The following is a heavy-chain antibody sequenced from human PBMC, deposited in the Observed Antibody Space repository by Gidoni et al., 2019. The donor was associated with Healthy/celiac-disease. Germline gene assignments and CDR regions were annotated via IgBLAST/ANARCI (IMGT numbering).Heavy chain of an antibody. D-gene: IGHD5-12*01. CDR3: TTDLGWLRWYFDL. Sequence: EVQLVESGGGLVKPGGSLRLSCAASGFTFSNAWMSWVRQAPGKGLEWVGRIKSKTDGGTTDYAAPVKGRFTISRDDSKNTLYLQMNSLKTEDTAVYYCTTDLGWLRWYFDLWGRGTLVTVSS. CDR1: GFTFSNAW. CDR2: IKSKTDGGTT. J-gene: IGHJ2*01. V-gene: IGHV3-15*01.